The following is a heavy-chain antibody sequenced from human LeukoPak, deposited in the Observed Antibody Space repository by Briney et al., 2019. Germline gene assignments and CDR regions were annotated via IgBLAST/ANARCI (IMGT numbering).Heavy chain of an antibody. CDR1: GFTFSSYG. Sequence: GGSLRLSCAASGFTFSSYGMHWVRQAPGKGLEWVAVISYDGSNKYYADSVKGRFTISRDNSKNTLYLQMNSLRAEDTAVYYCAKDRATVTSYYYYGMDVWGQGTTVTVSS. CDR2: ISYDGSNK. D-gene: IGHD4-17*01. V-gene: IGHV3-30*18. J-gene: IGHJ6*02. CDR3: AKDRATVTSYYYYGMDV.